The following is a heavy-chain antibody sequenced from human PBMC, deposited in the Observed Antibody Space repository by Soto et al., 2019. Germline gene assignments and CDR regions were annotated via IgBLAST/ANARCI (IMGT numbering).Heavy chain of an antibody. J-gene: IGHJ2*01. Sequence: EVELLESGGGLVQPGGSPRLSCEGSGFTFINHAMNWVRQAPGKGLEWVSGISGGGDRTFDADSVKGRFTISRDNSKNTVNLQMNSLRADDTAVYYCARKVLGSTTRPDWWYFDLWGRGTLVTVSS. CDR2: ISGGGDRT. D-gene: IGHD3-16*01. CDR1: GFTFINHA. CDR3: ARKVLGSTTRPDWWYFDL. V-gene: IGHV3-23*01.